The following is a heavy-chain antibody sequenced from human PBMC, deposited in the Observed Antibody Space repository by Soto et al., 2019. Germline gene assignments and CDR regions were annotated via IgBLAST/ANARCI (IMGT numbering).Heavy chain of an antibody. CDR1: GGSISSGGYY. J-gene: IGHJ4*02. Sequence: QVQLQESGPGLVKPSQTLSLTCTVSGGSISSGGYYWSWIRQHPGKGPEWIGYIYYSGSTYYKPSLXRXXTISVDTSKNQFSLKLSSVTAVDTAVYYSARSVFRWGRANLVTVSS. CDR2: IYYSGST. V-gene: IGHV4-31*03. CDR3: ARSVFR. D-gene: IGHD3-10*02.